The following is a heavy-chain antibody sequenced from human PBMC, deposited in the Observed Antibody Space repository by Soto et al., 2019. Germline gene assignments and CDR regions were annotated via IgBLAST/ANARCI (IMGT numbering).Heavy chain of an antibody. CDR3: ARRREFDY. CDR1: GGSLSGATYS. J-gene: IGHJ4*02. Sequence: SETLSLTCGVSGGSLSGATYSWNWIRQPPGKGLEWIGYIFPSGTTYYNPSLKSRVTISIDVSKNQFSLSLRSLTAADTAVYYCARRREFDYWSQGTLVTVSS. CDR2: IFPSGTT. V-gene: IGHV4-30-2*01.